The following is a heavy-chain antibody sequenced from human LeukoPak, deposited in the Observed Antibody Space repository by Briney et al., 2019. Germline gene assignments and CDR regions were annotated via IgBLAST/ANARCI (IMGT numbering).Heavy chain of an antibody. J-gene: IGHJ4*02. CDR1: GFTFSSYN. D-gene: IGHD4-17*01. CDR2: ISSSGSTI. V-gene: IGHV3-48*01. Sequence: HPGGSLRLSCAASGFTFSSYNMNWVRQAPGKGLEWVSYISSSGSTIYYADSVKGRFTISRDNAKNSLYLQLNSLRPEDTAVYYCARRSVTTFDYWGQGTLVTVSS. CDR3: ARRSVTTFDY.